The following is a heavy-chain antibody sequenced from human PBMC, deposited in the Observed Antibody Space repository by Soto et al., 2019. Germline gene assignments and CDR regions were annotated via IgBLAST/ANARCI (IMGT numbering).Heavy chain of an antibody. Sequence: RESLKLSSKGSGYSFTSYWISWVRQMPGKGLEWMGRIDPSDSYTNYSPSFQGHVTISADKSISTAYLQWSSLKASDTAMYYCARLGRVAADTLYYIGMVLWGQRP. CDR2: IDPSDSYT. V-gene: IGHV5-10-1*01. J-gene: IGHJ6*02. D-gene: IGHD2-15*01. CDR3: ARLGRVAADTLYYIGMVL. CDR1: GYSFTSYW.